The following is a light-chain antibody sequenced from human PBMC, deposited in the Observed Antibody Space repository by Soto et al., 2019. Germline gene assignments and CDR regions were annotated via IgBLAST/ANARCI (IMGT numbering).Light chain of an antibody. V-gene: IGKV3-20*01. J-gene: IGKJ1*01. Sequence: EVVLTQSPGTLSLSPGERATLSCRASQSVSSSYLAWYQQKPGQAPRLLIYGTSSRATGIPDRFSGSGSGTDFTLTISRVEPEDFAVYSCQQYGSSSWTFGQGTQVDIK. CDR1: QSVSSSY. CDR2: GTS. CDR3: QQYGSSSWT.